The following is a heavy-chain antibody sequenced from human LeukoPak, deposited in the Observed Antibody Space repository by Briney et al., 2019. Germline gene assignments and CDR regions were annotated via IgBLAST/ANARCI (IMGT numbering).Heavy chain of an antibody. J-gene: IGHJ4*02. CDR2: IARKTDGRAT. V-gene: IGHV3-15*07. CDR3: TTGIRGD. CDR1: GLTVTNAW. Sequence: GGSLRLSCSASGLTVTNAWMNWVRKAPGEGMDWVGRIARKTDGRATPYAATVKGRFTISRDDSKNTLNLQMNSLKSEDTAVYYCTTGIRGDWGQGTLVTVSS. D-gene: IGHD3-10*01.